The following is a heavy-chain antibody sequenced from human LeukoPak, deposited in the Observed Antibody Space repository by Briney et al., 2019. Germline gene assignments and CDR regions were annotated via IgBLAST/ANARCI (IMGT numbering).Heavy chain of an antibody. CDR1: GYSFTSYW. D-gene: IGHD3-22*01. CDR3: ARSRGYYDSPTHANWFDP. V-gene: IGHV5-51*01. J-gene: IGHJ5*02. Sequence: GESLKISCKGSGYSFTSYWIGWVRQMPGKGLEWMGTIYPGDSDTRYSPSFQGQVTISADKSISTAYLQWSSLKASDTAMYYCARSRGYYDSPTHANWFDPWGQGTLVTVSS. CDR2: IYPGDSDT.